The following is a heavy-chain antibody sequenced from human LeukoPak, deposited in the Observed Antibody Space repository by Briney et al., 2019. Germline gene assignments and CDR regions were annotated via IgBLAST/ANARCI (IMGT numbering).Heavy chain of an antibody. J-gene: IGHJ4*02. CDR1: GFTFRNYA. Sequence: GGSLRLSCAASGFTFRNYAMNWVRQAPGKGLEWVSGISDSGGVIDYADSVKGRFTISRDTSKSTLHLQMNSLRAEDTALYYCAKDKGPNGSGWYSSVDYWGQGTLVTVSS. V-gene: IGHV3-23*01. CDR3: AKDKGPNGSGWYSSVDY. D-gene: IGHD6-19*01. CDR2: ISDSGGVI.